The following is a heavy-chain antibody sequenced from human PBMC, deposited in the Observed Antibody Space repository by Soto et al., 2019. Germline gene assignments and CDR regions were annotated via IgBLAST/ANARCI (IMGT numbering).Heavy chain of an antibody. CDR2: IYYSGST. Sequence: SETLSLTCTVSGGSFSSGGYYWSWIRQHPGKGLEWIGYIYYSGSTYYNPSLKSRVTISVDTSKNQFSLKLSSVTAADTAVYYCARHWTTVTTRENWFDPWGQGTLVTVSS. CDR3: ARHWTTVTTRENWFDP. J-gene: IGHJ5*02. D-gene: IGHD4-17*01. CDR1: GGSFSSGGYY. V-gene: IGHV4-31*03.